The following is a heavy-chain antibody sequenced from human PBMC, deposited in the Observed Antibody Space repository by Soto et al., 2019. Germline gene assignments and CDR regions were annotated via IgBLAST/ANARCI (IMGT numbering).Heavy chain of an antibody. V-gene: IGHV3-35*01. CDR2: VSWNGSRT. CDR3: VRQAPVYYDSSGYLLGGMDV. J-gene: IGHJ6*02. D-gene: IGHD3-22*01. CDR1: GFTFSNSD. Sequence: GGSLRLSCAASGFTFSNSDMNWVHQAPGKGLEGVSGVSWNGSRTHYADSVKGRFIISRDNSRNTLYLQTNSLRAEDTAVYYCVRQAPVYYDSSGYLLGGMDVWGQGTTVTVSS.